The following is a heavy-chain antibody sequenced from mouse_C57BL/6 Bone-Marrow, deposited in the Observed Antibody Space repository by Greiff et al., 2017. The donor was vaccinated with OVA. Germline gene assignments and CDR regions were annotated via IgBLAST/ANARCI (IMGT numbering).Heavy chain of an antibody. V-gene: IGHV1-15*01. CDR2: IDPETGGT. D-gene: IGHD3-3*01. J-gene: IGHJ3*01. CDR3: TRGLGPFAY. CDR1: GYTFTDYE. Sequence: VKLQESGAELVRPGASVTLSCKASGYTFTDYEMHWVKQTPVHGLEWIGAIDPETGGTAYNQKFKGKAILTADKSSSTAYMELRSLTSEDSAVYYCTRGLGPFAYWGQGTLVTVSA.